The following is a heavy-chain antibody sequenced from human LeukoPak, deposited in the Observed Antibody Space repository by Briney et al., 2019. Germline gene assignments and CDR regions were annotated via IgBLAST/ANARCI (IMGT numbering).Heavy chain of an antibody. D-gene: IGHD7-27*01. J-gene: IGHJ4*02. CDR1: GYSFPGYY. CDR2: INPNSGGT. CDR3: ARGAYSYWGSRVAY. V-gene: IGHV1-2*02. Sequence: ASVKVSCKASGYSFPGYYVHWVRQAPGQGLEWMGWINPNSGGTNYAQKFQGRVTMTRDTSITTAYMELSSLRSDDTAVYYCARGAYSYWGSRVAYWGQGTLVTVSS.